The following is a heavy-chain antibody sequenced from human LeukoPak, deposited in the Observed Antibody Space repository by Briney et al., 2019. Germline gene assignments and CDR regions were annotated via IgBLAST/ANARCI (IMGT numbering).Heavy chain of an antibody. CDR1: GYTFTGYY. D-gene: IGHD3-16*02. Sequence: ASVKVSCKASGYTFTGYYMHWVRQAPGQGLEWMGWINPDSGGTNYAQKFQGRVTMTRDTSISTAHMELSRLTSDDTAVYYCARHRGDFWGRGTLVTVSS. V-gene: IGHV1-2*02. CDR2: INPDSGGT. CDR3: ARHRGDF. J-gene: IGHJ4*02.